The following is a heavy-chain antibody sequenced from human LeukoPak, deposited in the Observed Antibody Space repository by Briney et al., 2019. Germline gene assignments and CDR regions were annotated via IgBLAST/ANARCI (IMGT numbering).Heavy chain of an antibody. D-gene: IGHD2-2*01. Sequence: PGGSLRLSCAASGFTFSSYWMHWVRQAPGKGLVWVSRINSDGSRTSYADSVKGRFTISRDNAKDTLYLQMNSLRAEDTAVYYCARESRNTMPGMDVWGQGTTVTVSS. V-gene: IGHV3-74*01. CDR1: GFTFSSYW. J-gene: IGHJ6*02. CDR3: ARESRNTMPGMDV. CDR2: INSDGSRT.